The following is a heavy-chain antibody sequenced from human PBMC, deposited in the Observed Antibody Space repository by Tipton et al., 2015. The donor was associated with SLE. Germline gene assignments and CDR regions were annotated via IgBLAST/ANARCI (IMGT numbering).Heavy chain of an antibody. D-gene: IGHD6-19*01. J-gene: IGHJ4*02. CDR2: IYYSGST. CDR3: ARVPRIRGSGSPPLGTDY. Sequence: TLSLTCTVSGGSISSSNYYWGWIRQPPGKGLEWIGSIYYSGSTYYNVPLQSRVTISVDTSKNQFSLRLTSVSAADTAIYYCARVPRIRGSGSPPLGTDYWGQGTLVTVSS. V-gene: IGHV4-39*07. CDR1: GGSISSSNYY.